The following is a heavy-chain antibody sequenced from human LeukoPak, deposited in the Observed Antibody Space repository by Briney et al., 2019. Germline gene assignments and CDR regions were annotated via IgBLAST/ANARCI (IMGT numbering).Heavy chain of an antibody. D-gene: IGHD3-10*01. V-gene: IGHV1-2*02. J-gene: IGHJ5*02. CDR3: ARAMVRGVAENWFDP. Sequence: APVKVSCKASGYTFTSYAMNWVRQAPGQGLEWMGWINPNSGGTNYAQKFQGRVTMTRDTSISTAYMELSRLRSDDTAVYYCARAMVRGVAENWFDPWGQGTLVTVSS. CDR1: GYTFTSYA. CDR2: INPNSGGT.